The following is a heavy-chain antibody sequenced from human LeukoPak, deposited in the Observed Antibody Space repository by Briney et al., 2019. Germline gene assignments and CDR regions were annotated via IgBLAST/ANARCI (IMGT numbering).Heavy chain of an antibody. CDR1: GYTFTSYG. V-gene: IGHV1-18*01. D-gene: IGHD6-13*01. J-gene: IGHJ6*03. Sequence: ASVKVSCKASGYTFTSYGISWVRQAPGQGLEWMGWISAYNGNTNYAQKLQGRVTMTTDTSTSTAYMELRSLRSDDTAVYYCARRAPRIAAAKYYYYYYMDVWGKGTTVAVSS. CDR3: ARRAPRIAAAKYYYYYYMDV. CDR2: ISAYNGNT.